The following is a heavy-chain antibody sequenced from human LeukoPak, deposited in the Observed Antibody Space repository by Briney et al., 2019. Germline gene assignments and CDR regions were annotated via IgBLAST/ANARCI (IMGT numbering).Heavy chain of an antibody. Sequence: SETLSLTCTVSGGSIGNYYWNWIRQPPGKGLEWIGYIYYTGGTDYNPSLKSRVTISVDTSKNQISLKLRSVTAADTAVYYCARVSGLTSGYNYSDYWGQRTLVAVCS. CDR2: IYYTGGT. J-gene: IGHJ4*02. D-gene: IGHD3-10*01. CDR3: ARVSGLTSGYNYSDY. V-gene: IGHV4-59*01. CDR1: GGSIGNYY.